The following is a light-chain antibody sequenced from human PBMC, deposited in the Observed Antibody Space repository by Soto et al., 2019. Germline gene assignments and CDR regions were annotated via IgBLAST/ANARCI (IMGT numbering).Light chain of an antibody. V-gene: IGKV1-5*03. J-gene: IGKJ1*01. CDR2: KAS. Sequence: DIQMTQSPSTLAASVGDRCTITCRASQSISSWLAWYQQKPGKAPKLLIYKASSLESGVPSRFSGSGSGTEFTLTISSLQPDDFATYYCQQYNSYSWTCGQGTKVDIK. CDR3: QQYNSYSWT. CDR1: QSISSW.